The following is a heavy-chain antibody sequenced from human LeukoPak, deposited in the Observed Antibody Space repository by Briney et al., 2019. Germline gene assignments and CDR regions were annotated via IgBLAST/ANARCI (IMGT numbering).Heavy chain of an antibody. CDR3: AKDAYGSPNYFDY. CDR2: INNSGGNT. Sequence: GGSLRLSCAASGFTFSRHAMSWVRQAPGKGLEWVSGINNSGGNTYYADSVKARFTISRDNSKNTLYLQMDSLGAEDTAVYYCAKDAYGSPNYFDYRGQGTLVTVSS. D-gene: IGHD3-10*01. CDR1: GFTFSRHA. J-gene: IGHJ4*02. V-gene: IGHV3-23*01.